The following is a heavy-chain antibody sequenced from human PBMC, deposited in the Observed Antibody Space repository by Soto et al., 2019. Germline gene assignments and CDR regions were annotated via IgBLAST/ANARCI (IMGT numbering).Heavy chain of an antibody. J-gene: IGHJ5*02. CDR2: TYYSGST. CDR1: GGSISSSGFG. Sequence: PSETLPLTCTVSGGSISSSGFGWGWIRQPPGKGLEWIGTTYYSGSTYYNPSLKSRVTISVDTSKNQFSLKLTSVTAADTAVYYCARHRHSSSSNRFDPWGQGTLVTVSS. D-gene: IGHD6-6*01. V-gene: IGHV4-39*01. CDR3: ARHRHSSSSNRFDP.